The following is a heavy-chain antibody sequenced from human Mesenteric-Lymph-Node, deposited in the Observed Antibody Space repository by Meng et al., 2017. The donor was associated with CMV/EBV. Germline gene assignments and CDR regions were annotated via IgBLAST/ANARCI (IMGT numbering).Heavy chain of an antibody. V-gene: IGHV3-21*01. Sequence: GGSLRLSCAASGFTFSNYSMNWVRQAPGEGLEWVSSVSTGSDYIYYADSVKGRVTISRDNAKNSLFLEMNSLRADDTAIYYCARDRRVGGASGTVDSWGQGTLVTVSS. D-gene: IGHD3-10*01. J-gene: IGHJ4*02. CDR2: VSTGSDYI. CDR3: ARDRRVGGASGTVDS. CDR1: GFTFSNYS.